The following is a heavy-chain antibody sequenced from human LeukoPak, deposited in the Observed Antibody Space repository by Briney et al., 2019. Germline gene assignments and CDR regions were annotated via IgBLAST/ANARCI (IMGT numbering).Heavy chain of an antibody. Sequence: SETLSLTCAVYGGSFSGCYWSWIRQPPGKGLEWIGEINHSGSTTYNPSLKSRVTISVDTSKNQFSLKLTSVTAADTAVYYCAREDLGAETTMDFWGQGTLVT. CDR2: INHSGST. CDR1: GGSFSGCY. V-gene: IGHV4-34*01. CDR3: AREDLGAETTMDF. D-gene: IGHD1-1*01. J-gene: IGHJ4*02.